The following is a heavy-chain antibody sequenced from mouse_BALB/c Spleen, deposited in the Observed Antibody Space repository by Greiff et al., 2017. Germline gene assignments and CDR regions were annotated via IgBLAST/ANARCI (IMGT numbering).Heavy chain of an antibody. CDR1: GYTFTSYW. V-gene: IGHV1-7*01. D-gene: IGHD1-1*01. J-gene: IGHJ3*01. CDR3: AREDGRSWFAY. CDR2: INPSTGYT. Sequence: VQLQQSGAELAKPGASVKMSCKASGYTFTSYWMHWVKQRPGQGLEWIGYINPSTGYTEYNQKFKDKATLTADKSSSTAYMQLSSLTSEDSAVYYCAREDGRSWFAYWGQGTLVTVSA.